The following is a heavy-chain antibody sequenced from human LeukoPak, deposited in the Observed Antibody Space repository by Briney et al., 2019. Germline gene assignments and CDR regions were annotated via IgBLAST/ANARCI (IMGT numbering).Heavy chain of an antibody. CDR1: GFTFRIYA. D-gene: IGHD2-2*01. J-gene: IGHJ6*02. V-gene: IGHV3-30*04. Sequence: GRSLRLSCAASGFTFRIYAMHWVRQAPGKGLEWVAVISYDGNTKYYADSVEGRCTIFRDNSKDTLYLEMHSLRAEDTAMYYCARGYCGSDSCYGDYYYYGMDVWGQGTTVTVSS. CDR2: ISYDGNTK. CDR3: ARGYCGSDSCYGDYYYYGMDV.